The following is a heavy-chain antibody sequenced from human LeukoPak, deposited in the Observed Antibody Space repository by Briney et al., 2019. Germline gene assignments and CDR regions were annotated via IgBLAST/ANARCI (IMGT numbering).Heavy chain of an antibody. D-gene: IGHD6-13*01. CDR2: IYYSGST. CDR1: GGSISSYY. J-gene: IGHJ6*02. Sequence: SETLSLTCTVSGGSISSYYWSWIRQPPGKGLEWIGYIYYSGSTNYNPSLKSRVTISVDTSKNQFSLKLSSVTAADTAVYYCARSSWYTSLYYYYGMDVWGQGTTVTVSS. CDR3: ARSSWYTSLYYYYGMDV. V-gene: IGHV4-59*01.